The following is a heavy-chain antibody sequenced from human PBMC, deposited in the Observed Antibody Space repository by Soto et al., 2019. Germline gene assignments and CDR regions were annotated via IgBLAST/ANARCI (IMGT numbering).Heavy chain of an antibody. CDR1: GFTFSSYW. Sequence: EVQLVESGGGLVQPGGSLRLSCAASGFTFSSYWMHWVRQAAGKGLVWVSRINTDGSSTSYADSVKGRFTISRDNAKNTLYLQVNSLRAEDTAVYYCARHFYYGSGSYYFYGMDVWGQGTTVTVSS. D-gene: IGHD3-10*01. CDR3: ARHFYYGSGSYYFYGMDV. V-gene: IGHV3-74*01. CDR2: INTDGSST. J-gene: IGHJ6*02.